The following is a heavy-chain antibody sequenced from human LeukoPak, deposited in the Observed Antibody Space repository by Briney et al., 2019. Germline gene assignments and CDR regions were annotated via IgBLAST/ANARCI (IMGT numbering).Heavy chain of an antibody. CDR1: GFIFSSHW. CDR2: IKEDGSEK. V-gene: IGHV3-7*01. Sequence: GGSLRLFCAASGFIFSSHWMSWVRQAPGKGLEWVASIKEDGSEKSYMDSVKGRFTISRDDAKNSLYLQMNSLRAEDTAVYYCARSYDGYVRSFDYWGQGALVTVSS. CDR3: ARSYDGYVRSFDY. D-gene: IGHD5-24*01. J-gene: IGHJ4*02.